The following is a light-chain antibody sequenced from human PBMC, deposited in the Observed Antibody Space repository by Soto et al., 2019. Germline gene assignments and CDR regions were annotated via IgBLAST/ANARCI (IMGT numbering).Light chain of an antibody. J-gene: IGKJ4*01. CDR2: AAS. CDR3: QKYSSAPT. V-gene: IGKV1-27*01. CDR1: QAIRNS. Sequence: DIQMTQSPSSLSASVGDRVTISCRASQAIRNSLAWYQQKPGSLPNLLIYAASTLQSGVPSRFSGSGSGTYFTLTISSLQPEDVATYFCQKYSSAPTFGGGTKVEIK.